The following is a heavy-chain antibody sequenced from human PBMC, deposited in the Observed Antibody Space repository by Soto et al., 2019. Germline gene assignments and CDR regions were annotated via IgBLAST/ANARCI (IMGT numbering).Heavy chain of an antibody. Sequence: SETLSLTCAVSGGSISSGGYSWSWIRQPPGKGLEWIGYIYHSGSTYYNPSLKSRVTISVDRSKNQFSLKLSSVTAADTAVYYCARDRGYSYGVCYYYYGMDVWGQGTTVTVSS. J-gene: IGHJ6*02. D-gene: IGHD5-18*01. CDR1: GGSISSGGYS. CDR3: ARDRGYSYGVCYYYYGMDV. V-gene: IGHV4-30-2*01. CDR2: IYHSGST.